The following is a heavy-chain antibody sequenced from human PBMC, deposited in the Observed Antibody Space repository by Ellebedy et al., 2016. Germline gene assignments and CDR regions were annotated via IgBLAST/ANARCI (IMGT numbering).Heavy chain of an antibody. J-gene: IGHJ3*01. CDR2: IFYDGSA. D-gene: IGHD2-2*01. CDR1: DDSFDLSY. Sequence: SETLSLXCSVSDDSFDLSYWSWIRQHPGKGLEWIGYIFYDGSAAYNPALKSRITMSVDASKNLFSLKLKSVTAADTAVYYCARDRAMGSFDVWGQGTKVTVSS. CDR3: ARDRAMGSFDV. V-gene: IGHV4-59*12.